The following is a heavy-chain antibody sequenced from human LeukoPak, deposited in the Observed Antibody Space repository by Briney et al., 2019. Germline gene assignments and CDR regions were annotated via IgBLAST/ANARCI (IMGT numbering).Heavy chain of an antibody. Sequence: PSETLSLTCTVSGGSIISRSYNWVWIRQPPGKGLEWIGNIYYSGRTYYNPSLMIRLTCSLATSKTQFSLKLSSVTAADTAVYYCARRGSRYRWYFDLWGRGNLVTVSS. J-gene: IGHJ2*01. CDR2: IYYSGRT. D-gene: IGHD2-15*01. CDR3: ARRGSRYRWYFDL. V-gene: IGHV4-39*01. CDR1: GGSIISRSYN.